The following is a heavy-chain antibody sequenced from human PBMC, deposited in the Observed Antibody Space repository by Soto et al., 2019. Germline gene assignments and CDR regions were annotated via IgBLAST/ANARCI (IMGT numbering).Heavy chain of an antibody. J-gene: IGHJ5*02. V-gene: IGHV3-21*01. CDR1: GFTFSSYS. CDR3: ARDPYCSGGSCYSNWFDP. CDR2: ISSSSSYI. D-gene: IGHD2-15*01. Sequence: EVQLVESGGGLVKPGGSLRLSCAASGFTFSSYSMNWVRQAPGKGLEWVSSISSSSSYIYYADSVKGRFTISRDNAKNSLYLQMNSLRAEDTAVYYCARDPYCSGGSCYSNWFDPWGQGTLVTVSS.